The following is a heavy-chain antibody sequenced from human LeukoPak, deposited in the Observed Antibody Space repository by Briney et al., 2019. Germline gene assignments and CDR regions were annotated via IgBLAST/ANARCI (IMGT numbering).Heavy chain of an antibody. CDR3: ARPSGTIFGVVTPFDY. V-gene: IGHV7-4-1*02. D-gene: IGHD3-3*01. Sequence: EASVKVSCKASGYTFITYGINWVRQAPGQGLEWMGWINPNTGNPMYAQGFTGRFVFSLDTSVSTAYLQISSLKAEDTAVCYCARPSGTIFGVVTPFDYWGQGTLVTVSS. J-gene: IGHJ4*02. CDR1: GYTFITYG. CDR2: INPNTGNP.